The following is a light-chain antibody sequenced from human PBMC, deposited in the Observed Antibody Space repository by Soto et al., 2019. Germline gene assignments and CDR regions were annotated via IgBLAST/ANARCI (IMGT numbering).Light chain of an antibody. J-gene: IGLJ1*01. V-gene: IGLV6-57*03. CDR3: QSYHSSTPHV. Sequence: NFMLTQPHSVSESPGKTVTISCTRSSGSIASGYVQWYQQRPGSAPTTVIYEDNQRPSGVPDRFSGSIDTSSNSASLTLSGLKTEDEADYYCQSYHSSTPHVFGTGTKLTVL. CDR2: EDN. CDR1: SGSIASGY.